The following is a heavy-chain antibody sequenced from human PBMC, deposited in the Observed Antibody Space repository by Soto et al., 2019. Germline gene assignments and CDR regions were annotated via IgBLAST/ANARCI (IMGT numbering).Heavy chain of an antibody. V-gene: IGHV1-2*04. CDR3: ARGGAYYDILTGPPANDAFDI. Sequence: ALVKVSCKASGYTFTSYYMHWVRQAPGQGLEWMGWINPNSGGTNYAQKFQGWVTMTRDTSISTAYMELSRLRSDDTAVYYCARGGAYYDILTGPPANDAFDIWGQGTMVTVSS. D-gene: IGHD3-9*01. CDR1: GYTFTSYY. J-gene: IGHJ3*02. CDR2: INPNSGGT.